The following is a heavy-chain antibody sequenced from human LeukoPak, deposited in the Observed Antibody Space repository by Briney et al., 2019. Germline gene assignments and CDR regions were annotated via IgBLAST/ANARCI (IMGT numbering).Heavy chain of an antibody. CDR1: GFTFSTYT. Sequence: GRSLRLSCAASGFTFSTYTMHWVRQAPGKGLGWVALIRDDGGDKFYADSVKGRFTVSRDNSKNTLFLQMSSLRAEDTAVYFCAREENWNYALTWGRGTLVTVSS. CDR2: IRDDGGDK. V-gene: IGHV3-33*01. J-gene: IGHJ4*02. CDR3: AREENWNYALT. D-gene: IGHD1-7*01.